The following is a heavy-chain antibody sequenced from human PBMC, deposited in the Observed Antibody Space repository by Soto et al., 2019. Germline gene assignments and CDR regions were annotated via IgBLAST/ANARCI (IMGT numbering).Heavy chain of an antibody. CDR1: GESLSIYV. Sequence: SVNGYCKAAGESLSIYVIGWGRQTPGQGLEWMGGIIPIFGTANYAQKFQGRVTITADESTSTAYMELSSLRSEDTAVYYCARSFGVAAAGPFDYWGQGTQVTVSS. CDR2: IIPIFGTA. CDR3: ARSFGVAAAGPFDY. V-gene: IGHV1-69*01. D-gene: IGHD6-13*01. J-gene: IGHJ4*02.